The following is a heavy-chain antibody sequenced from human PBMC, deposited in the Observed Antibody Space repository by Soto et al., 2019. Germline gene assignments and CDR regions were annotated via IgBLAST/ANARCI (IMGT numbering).Heavy chain of an antibody. CDR3: ARHSSNFRYSYYAMDV. D-gene: IGHD6-19*01. J-gene: IGHJ6*02. V-gene: IGHV5-51*01. Sequence: GESLKISCKGSGYTFTDYWIGWVRQLPGKGLEWMGIIYPGDSDTRYSPSFQGHVTITVDKSTSTAYLQWNTLKASDTAVYYCARHSSNFRYSYYAMDVWGQGTTVTVSS. CDR2: IYPGDSDT. CDR1: GYTFTDYW.